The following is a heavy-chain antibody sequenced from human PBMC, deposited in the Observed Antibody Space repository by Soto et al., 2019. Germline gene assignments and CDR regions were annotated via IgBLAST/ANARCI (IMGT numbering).Heavy chain of an antibody. D-gene: IGHD6-19*01. V-gene: IGHV3-21*01. J-gene: IGHJ5*02. Sequence: PGGSRRRSWPASGSTFSSYIMNWVRQAPGKGLEWVSSISSSSSYIYYADSVKGRFTISRDNAKNSLYLQMNSLRAEDTAVYYCARPVAGTGNWFDPWGQGTLVTVS. CDR1: GSTFSSYI. CDR2: ISSSSSYI. CDR3: ARPVAGTGNWFDP.